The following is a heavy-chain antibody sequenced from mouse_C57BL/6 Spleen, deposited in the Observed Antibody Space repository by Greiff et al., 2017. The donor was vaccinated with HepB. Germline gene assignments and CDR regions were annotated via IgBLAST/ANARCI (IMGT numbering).Heavy chain of an antibody. V-gene: IGHV5-17*01. CDR2: ISSGSSTI. Sequence: DVMLVESGGGLVKPGGSLKLSCAASGFTFSDYGMHWVRQAPEKGLEWVAYISSGSSTIYYADTVKGRFTIYRDNAKNTLFLQMTSLRSEDTAMYYCARDPRDYFDYGGQGTTLTVSS. J-gene: IGHJ2*01. CDR3: ARDPRDYFDY. CDR1: GFTFSDYG.